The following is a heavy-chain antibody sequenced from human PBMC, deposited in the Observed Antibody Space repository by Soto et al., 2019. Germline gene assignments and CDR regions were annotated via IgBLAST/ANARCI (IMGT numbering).Heavy chain of an antibody. J-gene: IGHJ5*02. D-gene: IGHD5-12*01. CDR1: GDSISSYY. Sequence: QVQLQESGPRLVKPLETLSLTCTVSGDSISSYYWSWIRQPPGKGLEWIGYIYYSGSTNYNPSLKSRVTISVDTPKNQFSLKLTSVTAADTAVYYCARGVATIGPWGQGTLVTVSS. V-gene: IGHV4-59*01. CDR2: IYYSGST. CDR3: ARGVATIGP.